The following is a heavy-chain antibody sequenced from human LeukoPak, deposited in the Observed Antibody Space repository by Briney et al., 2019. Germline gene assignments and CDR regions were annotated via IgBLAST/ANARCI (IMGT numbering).Heavy chain of an antibody. Sequence: ASVKVSCKIFRYTLTELTMHWVRQAPRKGLEWMGGFDPEDGESIYAQKFQGRVTLTEDTSTDTAYMELSSLRSEDTAVYYCATVFYDSSGYWLDYWGQGTLVTVSS. CDR2: FDPEDGES. CDR3: ATVFYDSSGYWLDY. V-gene: IGHV1-24*01. D-gene: IGHD3-22*01. CDR1: RYTLTELT. J-gene: IGHJ4*02.